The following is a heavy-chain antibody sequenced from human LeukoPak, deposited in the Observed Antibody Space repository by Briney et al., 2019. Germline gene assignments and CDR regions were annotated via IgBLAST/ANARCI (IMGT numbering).Heavy chain of an antibody. CDR1: GGSFSGYY. CDR3: ARGLSGGYFDY. Sequence: SETLSLTCAVYGGSFSGYYWSWIRQPPGKGLEWIGEIYHSGSTNYNPSLKSRVTISVDKSKNQFSLKLSSVTAADTAAYYCARGLSGGYFDYWGQGTLVTVSS. D-gene: IGHD6-19*01. J-gene: IGHJ4*02. V-gene: IGHV4-34*01. CDR2: IYHSGST.